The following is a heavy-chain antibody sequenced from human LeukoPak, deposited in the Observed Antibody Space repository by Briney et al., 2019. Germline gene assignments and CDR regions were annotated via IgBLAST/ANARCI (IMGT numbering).Heavy chain of an antibody. J-gene: IGHJ4*02. V-gene: IGHV3-11*04. D-gene: IGHD4/OR15-4a*01. CDR3: AKFKGHYGASEYYFDY. Sequence: GGSLRLSCAASGFTFSDYYMSWIRQAPGKGLEWVSYISSSGTTIYYADSVKGRFAISRDNAKNSLYLQMNSLRAEDTAVYYCAKFKGHYGASEYYFDYWGQGTLVTVSS. CDR1: GFTFSDYY. CDR2: ISSSGTTI.